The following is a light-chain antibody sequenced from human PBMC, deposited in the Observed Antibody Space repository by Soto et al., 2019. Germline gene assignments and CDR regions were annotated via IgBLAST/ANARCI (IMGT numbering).Light chain of an antibody. CDR2: AAS. J-gene: IGKJ3*01. CDR3: QHYGSSFT. CDR1: QSVSSY. V-gene: IGKV3-20*01. Sequence: EIVLTQSPATLSLSPGERATLSCRASQSVSSYLAWYQQKPGQAPRLLIYAASIRATGIPDRFSGSGSGTDFTLTISRLEPEDFVVYYCQHYGSSFTFGPGTKVDIK.